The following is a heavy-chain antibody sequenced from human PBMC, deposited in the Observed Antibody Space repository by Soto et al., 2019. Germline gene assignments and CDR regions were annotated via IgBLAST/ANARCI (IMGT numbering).Heavy chain of an antibody. CDR1: GGTFSSYA. CDR2: IIPIFGTA. CDR3: ATFRVPSTHLDY. Sequence: SVKVSCKASGGTFSSYAISWARQAPGQGLEWMGGIIPIFGTAYYAQKFQGRVTITADESTSTAYMELSSLRSEDTAVYYCATFRVPSTHLDYWGHGTLVTLSS. V-gene: IGHV1-69*13. D-gene: IGHD2-2*01. J-gene: IGHJ4*01.